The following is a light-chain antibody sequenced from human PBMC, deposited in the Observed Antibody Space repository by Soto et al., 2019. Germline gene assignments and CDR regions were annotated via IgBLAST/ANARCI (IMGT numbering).Light chain of an antibody. V-gene: IGKV1-5*01. CDR1: QSISTW. Sequence: DIQVTQSPSSLSASVGDRVNITCRASQSISTWLAWYQQQPGRAPRLLIYDASTLQSGVPSTFSGSGSGTDFTLTISSLEPEDFAVYYCQQRSNWPPITFGQGTRLEI. CDR3: QQRSNWPPIT. CDR2: DAS. J-gene: IGKJ5*01.